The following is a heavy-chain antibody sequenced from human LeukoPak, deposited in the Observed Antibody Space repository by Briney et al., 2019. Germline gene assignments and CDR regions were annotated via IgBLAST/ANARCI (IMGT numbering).Heavy chain of an antibody. Sequence: SGGSLRLSCAASGFTVSSNYMSWVRQAPGKGLEWVSVIYSGGSTYYADSVKGRFTISRDNSKNTLYLQMNSLRAEDTAVYYCARVGYSYGFDYWGQGTLVTVSS. CDR1: GFTVSSNY. D-gene: IGHD5-18*01. V-gene: IGHV3-66*01. CDR3: ARVGYSYGFDY. J-gene: IGHJ4*02. CDR2: IYSGGST.